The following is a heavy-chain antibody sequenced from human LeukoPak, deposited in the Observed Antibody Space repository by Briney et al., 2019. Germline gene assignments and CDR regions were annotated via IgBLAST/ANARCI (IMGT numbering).Heavy chain of an antibody. Sequence: PGRSLRLSCAASGFTFSSYGMHWVRQAPGKGLEWVAVISYDGSNKYYADSVKGRFTISRDNSKNTLYLQMNSLRAEDTAVYYCAKDSPYYDILITGDFDYWGQGTLVTVSS. CDR3: AKDSPYYDILITGDFDY. J-gene: IGHJ4*02. V-gene: IGHV3-30*18. CDR1: GFTFSSYG. CDR2: ISYDGSNK. D-gene: IGHD3-9*01.